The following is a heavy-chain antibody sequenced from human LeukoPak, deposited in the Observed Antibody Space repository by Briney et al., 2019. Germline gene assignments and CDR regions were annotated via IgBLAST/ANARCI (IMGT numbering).Heavy chain of an antibody. J-gene: IGHJ4*02. CDR1: GGSISTTSYY. V-gene: IGHV4-39*07. Sequence: SETLSLTCTVSGGSISTTSYYWGWIRQPPGKGLEWIGSIYYSGSTTYIPVLKSRATITQDTTKNQFSLKLTSVTAADTAVYYCARDSRSFDYWGQGTLVTVSS. D-gene: IGHD6-25*01. CDR3: ARDSRSFDY. CDR2: IYYSGST.